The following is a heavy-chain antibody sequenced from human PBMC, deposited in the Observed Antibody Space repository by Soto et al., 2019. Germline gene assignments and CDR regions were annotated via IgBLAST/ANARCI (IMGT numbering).Heavy chain of an antibody. CDR3: AHSPDLSHFDY. Sequence: QITLKESGPMLVKPTQTLTLTCTFSGFSLTTTGLGVGWIRQPPGKTLEWLAAIYWYDFQRYSPSLKSRLTITKDTSKNQVVLTMTNMDPADTATYYCAHSPDLSHFDYWGQGILVTVSS. J-gene: IGHJ4*02. CDR1: GFSLTTTGLG. V-gene: IGHV2-5*01. CDR2: IYWYDFQ.